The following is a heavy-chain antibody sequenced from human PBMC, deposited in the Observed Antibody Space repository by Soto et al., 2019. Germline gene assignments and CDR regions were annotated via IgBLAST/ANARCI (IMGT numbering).Heavy chain of an antibody. J-gene: IGHJ6*02. V-gene: IGHV1-2*02. CDR2: INPNSGGT. CDR1: GYTFTGYY. CDR3: ARSAYYYYGMDV. Sequence: GASVKVSCKASGYTFTGYYMHWVRQAPGQGLEWMGWINPNSGGTNCAQKFQGRVTMTRDTSISTAYMELSRLRSDDTAVYYCARSAYYYYGMDVWGQGTTVTVSS.